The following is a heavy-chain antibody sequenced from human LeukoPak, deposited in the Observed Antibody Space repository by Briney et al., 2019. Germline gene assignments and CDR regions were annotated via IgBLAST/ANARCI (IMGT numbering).Heavy chain of an antibody. CDR1: GGSLSSSSYY. D-gene: IGHD3-3*01. Sequence: SETLSLTCTVSGGSLSSSSYYWVWMRQPPGKAPEWIGSISYSGSAYYNSSLKSRVTISVDTSKNQFSLKLSSVTAADTAVYYCARHIASIFGVLKPWGQGTLVTVS. J-gene: IGHJ5*02. V-gene: IGHV4-39*01. CDR3: ARHIASIFGVLKP. CDR2: ISYSGSA.